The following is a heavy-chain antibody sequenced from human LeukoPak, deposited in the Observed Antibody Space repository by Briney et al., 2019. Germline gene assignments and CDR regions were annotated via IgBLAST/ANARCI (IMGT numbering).Heavy chain of an antibody. D-gene: IGHD1-26*01. CDR1: GGSISSSYYY. V-gene: IGHV4-39*01. Sequence: SETLSLTCTVSGGSISSSYYYWGWIRQPPGKGLEWIGSIYYSGSTYYNPSLKNRVTISVDPSSNQFSLKLNSVTAADTAVYYCAGRGSGSYYYFDYWSQGTLVTVSS. CDR2: IYYSGST. CDR3: AGRGSGSYYYFDY. J-gene: IGHJ4*02.